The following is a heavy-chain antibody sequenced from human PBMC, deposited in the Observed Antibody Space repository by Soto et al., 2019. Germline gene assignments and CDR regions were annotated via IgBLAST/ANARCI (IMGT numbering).Heavy chain of an antibody. CDR3: ARELLWFGESTPSFDI. Sequence: GGSLRLSCAASGFTFSSYSMNWVRQAPGKGLEWASYISSSSSTIYYADSVKGRFTISRDNAKNSLYLQMNSLRAEDTAVYYCARELLWFGESTPSFDIWGQGTMVTVSS. CDR2: ISSSSSTI. CDR1: GFTFSSYS. D-gene: IGHD3-10*01. J-gene: IGHJ3*02. V-gene: IGHV3-48*01.